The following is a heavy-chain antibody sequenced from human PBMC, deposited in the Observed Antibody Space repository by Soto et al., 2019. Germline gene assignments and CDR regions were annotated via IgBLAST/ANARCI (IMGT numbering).Heavy chain of an antibody. CDR1: GGSINSYY. CDR3: ARARWSADALDI. CDR2: IYYNRTT. J-gene: IGHJ3*02. V-gene: IGHV4-59*12. D-gene: IGHD2-15*01. Sequence: SETLSLTCTVSGGSINSYYWSWIRQPPGKGLEWIGYIYYNRTTNYNPSLKSRVTISADKSKNQFSLKLNSVTAEDTAVYYCARARWSADALDIWGQGTMVPVSS.